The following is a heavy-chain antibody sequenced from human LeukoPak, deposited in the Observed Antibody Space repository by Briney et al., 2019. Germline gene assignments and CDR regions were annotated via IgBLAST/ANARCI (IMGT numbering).Heavy chain of an antibody. V-gene: IGHV4-59*08. CDR2: ISYSGST. J-gene: IGHJ1*01. CDR3: ARLPYADNVYFQH. D-gene: IGHD1-1*01. Sequence: SDTLSLMCSVWVRLLNIYYGMWMPDPRGRALVGIIYISYSGSTNYNPSLKSRVTISVDTSKNQFSLKLSSVTAADTAVYYCARLPYADNVYFQHWGQGTLVTVSS. CDR1: VRLLNIYY.